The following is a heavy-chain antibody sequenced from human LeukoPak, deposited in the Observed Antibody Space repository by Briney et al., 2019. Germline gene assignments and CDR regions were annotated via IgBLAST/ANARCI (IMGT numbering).Heavy chain of an antibody. CDR3: ARDRWCDP. V-gene: IGHV3-53*05. Sequence: PGGSLRLSCAATDFTVSNRYMSWVRQAPGKGLEWVSVIDSAGVTHYADSVKGRFTVSRDNFKNTLYLQMTSLRGEDTAVYYCARDRWCDPWGQGTLVTVSS. CDR1: DFTVSNRY. J-gene: IGHJ5*02. CDR2: IDSAGVT.